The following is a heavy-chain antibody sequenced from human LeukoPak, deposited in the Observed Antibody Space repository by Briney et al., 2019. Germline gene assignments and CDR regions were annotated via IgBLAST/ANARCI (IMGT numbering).Heavy chain of an antibody. CDR3: ARASGYYYDSSGY. CDR2: MNPNSGNT. D-gene: IGHD3-22*01. CDR1: GYTFTSYY. V-gene: IGHV1-8*02. J-gene: IGHJ4*02. Sequence: ASVKVSCKASGYTFTSYYMHWVRQATGQGLEWMGWMNPNSGNTGYAQKFQGRVTMTRNTSISTAYMELSSLRSEDTAVYYCARASGYYYDSSGYWGQGTLVTVSS.